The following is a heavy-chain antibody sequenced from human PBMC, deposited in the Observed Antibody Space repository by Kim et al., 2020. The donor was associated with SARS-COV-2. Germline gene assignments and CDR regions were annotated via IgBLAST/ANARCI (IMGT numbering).Heavy chain of an antibody. V-gene: IGHV3-11*06. Sequence: KGPFTIPRDHAKNSLYLQMNSLRAEDTAVYYCARDHCGGDCLPSKLFFDCWGQGTLVTVSS. J-gene: IGHJ4*02. CDR3: ARDHCGGDCLPSKLFFDC. D-gene: IGHD2-21*01.